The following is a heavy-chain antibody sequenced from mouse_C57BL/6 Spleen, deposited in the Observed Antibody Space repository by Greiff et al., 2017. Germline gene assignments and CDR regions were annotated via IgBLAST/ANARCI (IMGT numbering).Heavy chain of an antibody. CDR1: GYTFTDYE. V-gene: IGHV1-15*01. D-gene: IGHD1-1*02. CDR3: TRGVALYYYAMDY. CDR2: IDPETGGT. Sequence: QVQLQQSGAELVRPGASVTLSCKASGYTFTDYEMHWVKQTPVHGLEWIGAIDPETGGTAYNQKFKGKAILTADKSSSTAYMELHSLTSEDSAVYYCTRGVALYYYAMDYWGQGTSVTVSS. J-gene: IGHJ4*01.